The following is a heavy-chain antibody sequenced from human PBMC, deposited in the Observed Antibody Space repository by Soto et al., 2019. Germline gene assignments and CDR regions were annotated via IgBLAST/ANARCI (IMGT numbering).Heavy chain of an antibody. J-gene: IGHJ2*01. V-gene: IGHV1-18*01. Sequence: GASVKVSCKASGYTFSSRGIYWVRQAPGQGLEWMGWISPHNAKTHYAQSLQGRVTLTTDTSTSTAYMDLRSLRSDDTAVYYCVREAGDYDWYFDLWGRGTPVTVSS. CDR3: VREAGDYDWYFDL. CDR2: ISPHNAKT. D-gene: IGHD4-17*01. CDR1: GYTFSSRG.